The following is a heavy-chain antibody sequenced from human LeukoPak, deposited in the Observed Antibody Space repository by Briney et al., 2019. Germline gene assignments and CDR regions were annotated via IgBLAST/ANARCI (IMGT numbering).Heavy chain of an antibody. Sequence: HPGGSLRLSCAASGFTFSSYEMNWVRQAPGKGLEWVSYISSSGSTIYYADSVKGRFTISRDNAKNSLYLQMNSLRDDDTSVYFCARDASALYWGRGTLVTVSS. CDR1: GFTFSSYE. D-gene: IGHD6-19*01. J-gene: IGHJ4*02. V-gene: IGHV3-48*03. CDR3: ARDASALY. CDR2: ISSSGSTI.